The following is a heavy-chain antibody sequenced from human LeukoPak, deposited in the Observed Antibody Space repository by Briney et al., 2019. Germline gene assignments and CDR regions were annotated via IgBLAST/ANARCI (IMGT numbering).Heavy chain of an antibody. J-gene: IGHJ4*02. CDR3: AREGRGFDY. CDR1: GVSISSGSNY. V-gene: IGHV4-31*03. Sequence: SETLSLTCTVSGVSISSGSNYWSWIRQHPGKGLEWIGYIYYSGSTYYNPSLKSRVTISVDTSKSQFSLKLSSVTAADTAVYYCAREGRGFDYWGQGTVVSVSS. CDR2: IYYSGST. D-gene: IGHD3-10*01.